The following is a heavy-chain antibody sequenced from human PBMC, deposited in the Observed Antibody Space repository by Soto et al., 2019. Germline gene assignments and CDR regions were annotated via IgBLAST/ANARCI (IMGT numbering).Heavy chain of an antibody. D-gene: IGHD4-4*01. CDR1: GGSISSSNW. CDR2: IYHSGST. Sequence: QVQLQESGPGLVKPSGTLSLTCAVSGGSISSSNWWSWVRQPPGKGLEWIGEIYHSGSTNYNPSLKSRLTIPVDKSKNQFPLKLSSVTAADTAVYYCASRHDYSNYYYYYGMDVWGQGTTVTVSS. V-gene: IGHV4-4*02. CDR3: ASRHDYSNYYYYYGMDV. J-gene: IGHJ6*02.